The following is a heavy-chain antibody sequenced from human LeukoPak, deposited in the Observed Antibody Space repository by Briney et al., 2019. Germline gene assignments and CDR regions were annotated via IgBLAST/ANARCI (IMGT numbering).Heavy chain of an antibody. CDR3: AGGSRKAFVI. J-gene: IGHJ3*02. Sequence: GGSLRLSCVASGFTFNTYAMSWVRQAPGKGLEWVSYISSSSSTIYYADSVKGRFTISRDNAKDSLYLQMNSLRAEDTAVYYCAGGSRKAFVIWGQGTMVTVSS. V-gene: IGHV3-48*01. D-gene: IGHD1-14*01. CDR2: ISSSSSTI. CDR1: GFTFNTYA.